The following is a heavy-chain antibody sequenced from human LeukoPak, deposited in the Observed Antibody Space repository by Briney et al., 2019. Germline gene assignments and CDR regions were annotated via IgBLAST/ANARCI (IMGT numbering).Heavy chain of an antibody. CDR3: ARGEPYSGSYY. J-gene: IGHJ4*02. CDR2: IYHSGST. V-gene: IGHV4-30-2*01. CDR1: GGSISSGGYY. Sequence: SETLSLTCTVSGGSISSGGYYWSWIRQPPGKGLEWIGYIYHSGSTYYNPSLKCRVTISVDRSKNQFSLKLSSVTAADTAVYYCARGEPYSGSYYWGQGTLVTVSS. D-gene: IGHD1-26*01.